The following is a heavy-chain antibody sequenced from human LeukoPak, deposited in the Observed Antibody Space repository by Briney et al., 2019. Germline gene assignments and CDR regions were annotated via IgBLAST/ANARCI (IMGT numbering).Heavy chain of an antibody. CDR1: GLTFSSYW. V-gene: IGHV3-74*01. J-gene: IGHJ5*02. CDR3: ASGHGGLAAVFQFDP. Sequence: GGSLRLSCAASGLTFSSYWMHWVRQAPGKGLVWVSRIKTDGSYTSYADSVKGRFTISRDNAKSTLYLQMNSLRVDDTAVYYCASGHGGLAAVFQFDPWGQGTLVTVSS. D-gene: IGHD6-13*01. CDR2: IKTDGSYT.